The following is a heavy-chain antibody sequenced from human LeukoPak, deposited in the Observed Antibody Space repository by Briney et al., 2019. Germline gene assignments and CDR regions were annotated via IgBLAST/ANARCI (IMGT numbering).Heavy chain of an antibody. D-gene: IGHD4-11*01. CDR3: ARESDYSNHFDY. Sequence: GGSLRLSCAASGFTFSSYWMHWVRQAPVKGLVWVSRINSDGSSTNYADSVKGRFTISRDNAKNTLYLQMNSLRAEDTAVYYCARESDYSNHFDYWGQGTLVTVSS. CDR2: INSDGSST. CDR1: GFTFSSYW. J-gene: IGHJ4*02. V-gene: IGHV3-74*01.